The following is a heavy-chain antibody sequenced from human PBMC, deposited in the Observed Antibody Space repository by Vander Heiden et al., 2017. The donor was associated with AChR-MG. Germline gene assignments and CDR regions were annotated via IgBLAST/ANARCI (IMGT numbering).Heavy chain of an antibody. D-gene: IGHD2-15*01. CDR2: IIPICGTA. V-gene: IGHV1-69*12. CDR1: GGTCSSIA. J-gene: IGHJ6*03. CDR3: AKGYCSGGSCFIVYYMDV. Sequence: QVQLVHPGAEVKKPGSSVQVPCKASGGTCSSIALSWVRQAPGQELEWMGGIIPICGTANYAQKFQGRVTITADESTSTAYMELSSLRSEDTAVYYCAKGYCSGGSCFIVYYMDVWGKGTTVTVSS.